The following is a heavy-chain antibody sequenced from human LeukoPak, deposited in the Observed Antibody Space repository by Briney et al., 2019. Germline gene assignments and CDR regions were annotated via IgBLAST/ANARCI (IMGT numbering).Heavy chain of an antibody. CDR2: IYYSGST. V-gene: IGHV4-59*01. Sequence: SETLSLTCTVSGGSISSYYWSWIRQPPGKGLEWIGYIYYSGSTNYNPSLKSRVTISADTSKNQFSLKLSSVTAADTAAYYCARYGGGGGYFDYWGQGTLVTVS. J-gene: IGHJ4*02. CDR3: ARYGGGGGYFDY. CDR1: GGSISSYY. D-gene: IGHD4-23*01.